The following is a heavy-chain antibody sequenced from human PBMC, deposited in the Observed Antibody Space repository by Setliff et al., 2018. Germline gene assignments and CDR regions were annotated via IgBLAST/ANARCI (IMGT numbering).Heavy chain of an antibody. V-gene: IGHV4-61*09. D-gene: IGHD1-1*01. Sequence: SETLSLTCSVSGASISSGNDSWSWIRQPAGKGLEWIGNIYTNGGTDYSPSLRSRVTISLGTSKNQFSLQLTSVTAADTAIYYCARSDDNFQYPDYWGQGTLVTVSS. CDR2: IYTNGGT. CDR3: ARSDDNFQYPDY. CDR1: GASISSGNDS. J-gene: IGHJ4*01.